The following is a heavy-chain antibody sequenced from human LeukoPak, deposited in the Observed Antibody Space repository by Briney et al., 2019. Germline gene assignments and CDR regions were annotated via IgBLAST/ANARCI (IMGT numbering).Heavy chain of an antibody. CDR3: ARDQYYYDSSGYYYYYYGMDV. D-gene: IGHD3-22*01. V-gene: IGHV4-59*01. Sequence: PSETLSLTCTVSGGSISSYYWSWIRQPPGKGLEGIGYIYYSGSTNYNPSLKSRVTISVDTSKNQFSLKLSSVTAADTAVYYCARDQYYYDSSGYYYYYYGMDVWGQGTTVTVSS. J-gene: IGHJ6*02. CDR2: IYYSGST. CDR1: GGSISSYY.